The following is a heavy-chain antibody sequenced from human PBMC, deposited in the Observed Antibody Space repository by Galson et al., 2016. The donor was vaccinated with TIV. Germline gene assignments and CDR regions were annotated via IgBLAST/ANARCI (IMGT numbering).Heavy chain of an antibody. Sequence: SLRLSCAASGVSVSDNYMTWVRQAPGQGLEWVSLISSAGTTSYTDSVRGRFTISRDNSTNTLYLQMNSLRAEDTAVYYCARERRYCGNECYLYYYYGMDAWGQVTTVTVSS. CDR3: ARERRYCGNECYLYYYYGMDA. CDR2: ISSAGTT. CDR1: GVSVSDNY. J-gene: IGHJ6*02. D-gene: IGHD2-21*01. V-gene: IGHV3-66*01.